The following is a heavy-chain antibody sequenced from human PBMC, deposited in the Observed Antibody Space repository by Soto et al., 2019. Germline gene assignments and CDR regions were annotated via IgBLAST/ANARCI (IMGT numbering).Heavy chain of an antibody. D-gene: IGHD3-10*01. CDR3: ASVLYYGSGSSSPYGMDV. CDR1: GVSFNNNG. V-gene: IGHV1-69*01. Sequence: QVQLVQSGAEVKKPGSSVKVSCKTSGVSFNNNGIGWVRQAPGHGLEWMGEVSPPFRTSNYARKFQGTISITAAASTGTVRLELSSPTAEATAQYYCASVLYYGSGSSSPYGMDVWGQGTTVTVSS. J-gene: IGHJ6*02. CDR2: VSPPFRTS.